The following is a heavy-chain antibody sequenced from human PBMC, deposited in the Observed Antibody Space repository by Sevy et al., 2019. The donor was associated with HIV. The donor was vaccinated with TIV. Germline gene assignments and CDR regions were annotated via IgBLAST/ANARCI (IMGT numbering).Heavy chain of an antibody. CDR1: GFTFSSYA. Sequence: GGSLRLSCAASGFTFSSYAMTWVRQAPGKGLEWVSGIRADGASTYYADSVKGRFTISRDNSKNTLYLQINSLRAEDTAVYYCAKLSCSEGNCFSIDYWGQGTLVTVSS. J-gene: IGHJ4*02. V-gene: IGHV3-23*01. CDR3: AKLSCSEGNCFSIDY. CDR2: IRADGAST. D-gene: IGHD2-15*01.